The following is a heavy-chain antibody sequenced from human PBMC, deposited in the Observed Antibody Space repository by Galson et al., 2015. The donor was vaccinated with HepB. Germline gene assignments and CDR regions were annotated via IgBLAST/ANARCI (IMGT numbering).Heavy chain of an antibody. V-gene: IGHV3-15*01. D-gene: IGHD2-2*02. CDR3: TTDFISSPYQLLYHFDY. CDR2: IKSKTDGGTT. Sequence: SLRLSCAASGFTFSNAWMSWVRQAPGKGLEWVGRIKSKTDGGTTDYAAPVKGRFTISRDDSKNTLYLQMNSLKTEDTAVYYCTTDFISSPYQLLYHFDYWGQGTLVTVSS. J-gene: IGHJ4*02. CDR1: GFTFSNAW.